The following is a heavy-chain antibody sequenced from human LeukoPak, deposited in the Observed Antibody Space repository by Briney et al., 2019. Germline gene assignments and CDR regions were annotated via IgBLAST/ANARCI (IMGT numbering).Heavy chain of an antibody. CDR1: GFTVSSNH. Sequence: GGSLRLSCAASGFTVSSNHMSWVRQAPGKGLEWVAVIWYDGSYKYYADSVKGRFTISRDNSKNTLYLQMNSLRAEDTAVYYCAREYFYDSSGYSDAFDIWGQGTMVTVSS. J-gene: IGHJ3*02. CDR3: AREYFYDSSGYSDAFDI. CDR2: IWYDGSYK. D-gene: IGHD3-22*01. V-gene: IGHV3-33*08.